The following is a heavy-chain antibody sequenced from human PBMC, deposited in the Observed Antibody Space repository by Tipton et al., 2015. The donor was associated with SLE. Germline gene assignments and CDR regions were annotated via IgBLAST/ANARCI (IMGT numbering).Heavy chain of an antibody. CDR1: GYSISSSNW. D-gene: IGHD6-19*01. Sequence: TLSLTCAVSGYSISSSNWWGWFRQPPGKGLEWIGYIYYSGSTNYNPSLKSRVTMSVDTSKNQFSLKLSSVTALDTAVYYCAGGVAVADYWGQGTLVTVSS. CDR2: IYYSGST. V-gene: IGHV4-28*06. J-gene: IGHJ4*02. CDR3: AGGVAVADY.